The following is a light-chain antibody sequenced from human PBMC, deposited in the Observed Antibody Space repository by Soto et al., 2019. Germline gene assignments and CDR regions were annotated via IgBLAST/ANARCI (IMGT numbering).Light chain of an antibody. CDR3: SSYTSSITLLYV. CDR2: EVS. Sequence: QSALTQPASVSGSPGQSITISCTGTSSDIGNYDYVSWYQQHPGKAPKLLIYEVSNRPSGVSTRFSGSKSGSTASLTISGLQAGDEADYYCSSYTSSITLLYVFGTGTKLTVL. J-gene: IGLJ1*01. V-gene: IGLV2-14*01. CDR1: SSDIGNYDY.